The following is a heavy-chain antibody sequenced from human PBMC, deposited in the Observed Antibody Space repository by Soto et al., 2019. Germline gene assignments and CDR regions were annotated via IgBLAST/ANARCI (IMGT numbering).Heavy chain of an antibody. V-gene: IGHV3-30*18. J-gene: IGHJ6*02. CDR2: ISYDGSNK. Sequence: LRLSCAASGFTFSSYGMHWVRQAPGKGLEWVAVISYDGSNKYYADSVKGRFTISRDNSKNTLYLQMNSLRAEDTAVYYCAKDRSSSWYVGYYYYGMDVWGQGTTVTVSS. D-gene: IGHD6-13*01. CDR3: AKDRSSSWYVGYYYYGMDV. CDR1: GFTFSSYG.